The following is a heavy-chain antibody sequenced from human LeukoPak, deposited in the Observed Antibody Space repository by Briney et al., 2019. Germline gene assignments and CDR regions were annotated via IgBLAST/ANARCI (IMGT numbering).Heavy chain of an antibody. J-gene: IGHJ3*02. V-gene: IGHV3-30-3*01. CDR2: TSYDEGNK. Sequence: GGSLRLSCAASGFTFSGYAMHWVRQAPGKGLEWVAVTSYDEGNKYYADSVKGRFSISRDNSKNTLYLQMNSLRVEDMAVYYCARTKIDAFDIWGHGTMVTVSS. CDR3: ARTKIDAFDI. CDR1: GFTFSGYA.